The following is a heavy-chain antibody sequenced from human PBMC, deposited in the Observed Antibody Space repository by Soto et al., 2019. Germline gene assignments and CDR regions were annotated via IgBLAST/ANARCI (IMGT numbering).Heavy chain of an antibody. D-gene: IGHD6-13*01. CDR1: GAIFSRNA. CDR2: IIPLFGSA. J-gene: IGHJ4*02. V-gene: IGHV1-69*13. CDR3: ASQLRLAAADLDH. Sequence: SVKVSCKASGAIFSRNAISWVRQAPGQGPEWIGGIIPLFGSANYAQKFQGRVTITADQSTTTVYMEMTSLTSGDTAVYYCASQLRLAAADLDHWGQGVPVTVSS.